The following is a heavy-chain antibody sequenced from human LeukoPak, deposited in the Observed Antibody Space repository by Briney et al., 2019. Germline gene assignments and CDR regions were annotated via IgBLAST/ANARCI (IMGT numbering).Heavy chain of an antibody. J-gene: IGHJ4*02. CDR3: AKDRGNYEYSFDY. CDR2: ISGSGGST. D-gene: IGHD1-7*01. V-gene: IGHV3-23*01. Sequence: GGSLRLSCAASGFTFRNYAMYWVRQAPGQGLEWVSVISGSGGSTYYADSVKGRFTISRDNSKNTLYLQMNSLRAEDTAVYYCAKDRGNYEYSFDYWGQGTLVTASS. CDR1: GFTFRNYA.